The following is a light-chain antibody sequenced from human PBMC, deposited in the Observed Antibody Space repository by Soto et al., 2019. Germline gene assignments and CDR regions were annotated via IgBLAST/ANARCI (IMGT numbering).Light chain of an antibody. J-gene: IGKJ1*01. V-gene: IGKV3-15*01. CDR1: QSVSSN. Sequence: EMVMKQSPATLSVSPGEGGTRSCRASQSVSSNLAWYQQKPGQAPRLLIYGAFTRATGIPARFSGSGSGTEFTLTISILQSEDFALYCCQQYNNWPRTFAQGTKVDIK. CDR3: QQYNNWPRT. CDR2: GAF.